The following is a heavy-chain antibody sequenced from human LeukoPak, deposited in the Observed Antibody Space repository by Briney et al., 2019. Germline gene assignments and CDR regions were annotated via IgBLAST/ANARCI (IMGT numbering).Heavy chain of an antibody. CDR3: ARAGGYSSGCYFDPAIPLY. D-gene: IGHD3-22*01. CDR1: GYSISSGYY. Sequence: SETLSLTCTVSGYSISSGYYWGWIRQPPGKGLEWIGSIYHSGSTYYNPSLKSRVTISVDTSKNLFSLKLSSVTAADTAVYYCARAGGYSSGCYFDPAIPLYWGQGTLVTVSS. J-gene: IGHJ4*02. CDR2: IYHSGST. V-gene: IGHV4-38-2*02.